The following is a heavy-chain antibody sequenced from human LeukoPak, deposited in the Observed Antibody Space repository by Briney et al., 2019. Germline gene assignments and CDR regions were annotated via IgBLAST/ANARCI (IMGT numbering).Heavy chain of an antibody. V-gene: IGHV3-30-3*01. CDR1: GFTFSDYA. J-gene: IGHJ4*02. Sequence: GGSLRLPCAASGFTFSDYAMHWVRQAPGKGLEWVAVISKDGSDKYYPGSVRGRFTISRDNSKNTIYLQMDSLRAEDTAIYYCARDYWWNYDYWGQGTLVTVSS. CDR3: ARDYWWNYDY. CDR2: ISKDGSDK. D-gene: IGHD1-7*01.